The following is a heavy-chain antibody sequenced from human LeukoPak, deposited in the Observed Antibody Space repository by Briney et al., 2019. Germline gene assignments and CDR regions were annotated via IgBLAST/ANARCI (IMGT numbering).Heavy chain of an antibody. V-gene: IGHV3-33*01. CDR2: IWYDGSNK. Sequence: GGSLRLLCAASGFTFSSYGMHWVRQAPGKGLEWVAVIWYDGSNKYYADSVKGRFTISRDNSRNTLYLQMNSLRAEDTAVYYCARISRDGYNFIDYWGQGTLVTVSS. D-gene: IGHD5-12*01. CDR3: ARISRDGYNFIDY. CDR1: GFTFSSYG. J-gene: IGHJ4*02.